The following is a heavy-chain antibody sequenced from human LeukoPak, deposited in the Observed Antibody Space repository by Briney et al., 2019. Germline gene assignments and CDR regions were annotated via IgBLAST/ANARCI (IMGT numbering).Heavy chain of an antibody. J-gene: IGHJ4*02. CDR2: ISGPGGSW. CDR3: AKKVGLVSAPLYYFDV. Sequence: GGSLRLSCAAAGFTFSSYAMSWVRQAPGKGLEWVSAISGPGGSWDYADSVKGRFTISRDNSKNTLFLQMNSLRAEDTAIYYCAKKVGLVSAPLYYFDVWGQGTLVTVSS. D-gene: IGHD5/OR15-5a*01. V-gene: IGHV3-23*01. CDR1: GFTFSSYA.